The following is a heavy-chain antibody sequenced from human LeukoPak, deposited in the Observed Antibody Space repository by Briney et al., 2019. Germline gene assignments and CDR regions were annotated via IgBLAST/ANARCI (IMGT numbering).Heavy chain of an antibody. J-gene: IGHJ4*02. CDR2: VYYSGST. D-gene: IGHD3-22*01. V-gene: IGHV4-61*01. CDR1: GDSVSSDSYY. CDR3: ASYSYYYDSSGYFDY. Sequence: SETLSLTCAVSGDSVSSDSYYWHWIRRSPGKGLEWVGFVYYSGSTNYNPSLKSRVTISVDTSKNQFSLKLSSVTAADTAVYYCASYSYYYDSSGYFDYWGQGTLVTVSS.